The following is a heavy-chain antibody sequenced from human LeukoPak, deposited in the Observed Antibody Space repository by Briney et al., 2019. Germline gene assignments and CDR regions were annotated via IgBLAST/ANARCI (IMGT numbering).Heavy chain of an antibody. D-gene: IGHD6-19*01. V-gene: IGHV3-23*01. J-gene: IGHJ4*02. Sequence: PGGSLRLSCAASGFTFSSYAMSWVGQAPGKGLEWVSAISGSGGSTYYADSVKGRFTISRDNSKNTLYLQMNSLRAEDTAVYYCAKVIAVATNIFDYWGQGTLVTVSS. CDR2: ISGSGGST. CDR1: GFTFSSYA. CDR3: AKVIAVATNIFDY.